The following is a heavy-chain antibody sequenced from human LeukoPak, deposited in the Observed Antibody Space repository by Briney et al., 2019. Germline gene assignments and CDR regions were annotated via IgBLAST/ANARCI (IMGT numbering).Heavy chain of an antibody. V-gene: IGHV1-69*04. Sequence: SVKVSCKASGGTFSSYGISWVRQAPEQGLEWMGRIIPILGIANYAQKFQGRVTITADESTSTAYMELSSLRSEDTAVYYCARDNYAGANWFDPWGQGTLVTVSS. CDR1: GGTFSSYG. J-gene: IGHJ5*02. CDR2: IIPILGIA. D-gene: IGHD1-7*01. CDR3: ARDNYAGANWFDP.